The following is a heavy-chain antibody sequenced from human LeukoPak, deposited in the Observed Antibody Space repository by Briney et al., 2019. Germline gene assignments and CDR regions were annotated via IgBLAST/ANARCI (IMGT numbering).Heavy chain of an antibody. CDR1: GGSISSYY. D-gene: IGHD1-14*01. J-gene: IGHJ6*03. V-gene: IGHV4-4*09. CDR2: IFPSGSA. CDR3: ARRNHYFYYMDV. Sequence: SETLSLTCTVSGGSISSYYWSWIRQSPVKGLEWIGYIFPSGSAFYNPSLESRVTISQDTSENQFSLRSSSVTAADTAVYYCARRNHYFYYMDVWGKGTTVTVSS.